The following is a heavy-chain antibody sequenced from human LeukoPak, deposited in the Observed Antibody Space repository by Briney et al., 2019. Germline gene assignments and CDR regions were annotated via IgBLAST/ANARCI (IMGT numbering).Heavy chain of an antibody. D-gene: IGHD6-19*01. CDR2: IYSGGST. Sequence: GGSLRLSCAASEFSVGSNYMTWVRQAPGKGLEWVSLIYSGGSTYYADSVKGRFIISRDNSKNTLSLQMNSLRAEDTAVYYCARGLRYSTGWHYFDYWGQGTLVTVSS. J-gene: IGHJ4*02. CDR1: EFSVGSNY. V-gene: IGHV3-66*01. CDR3: ARGLRYSTGWHYFDY.